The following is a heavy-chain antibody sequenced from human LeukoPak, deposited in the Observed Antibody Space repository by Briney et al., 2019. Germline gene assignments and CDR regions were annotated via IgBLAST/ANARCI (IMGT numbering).Heavy chain of an antibody. Sequence: SETLSLTCTVSGDSISSSSSYWGWIRQPPGKGLEWIGYIYYSGSTNYNPSLKSRVTISVDTSKNQFSLKLSSVTAADAAVYYCAREGRFGSQRGAFDIWGQGTMVTVSS. J-gene: IGHJ3*02. CDR2: IYYSGST. V-gene: IGHV4-61*01. CDR1: GDSISSSSSY. CDR3: AREGRFGSQRGAFDI. D-gene: IGHD3-10*01.